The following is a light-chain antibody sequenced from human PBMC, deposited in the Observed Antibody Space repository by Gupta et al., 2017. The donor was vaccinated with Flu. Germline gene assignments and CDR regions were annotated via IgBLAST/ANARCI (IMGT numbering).Light chain of an antibody. V-gene: IGKV3-15*01. CDR3: QQYNNCPPLT. J-gene: IGKJ4*01. CDR1: QSVSSN. CDR2: GAS. Sequence: IVLTQSPATLSVYPGERATLSCRASQSVSSNLAWYQQKPGQPPRLLIYGASTRTTGIPARCSGSGSGTEFTLTISSLQSEDFAVYYCQQYNNCPPLTFGGGTKVEIK.